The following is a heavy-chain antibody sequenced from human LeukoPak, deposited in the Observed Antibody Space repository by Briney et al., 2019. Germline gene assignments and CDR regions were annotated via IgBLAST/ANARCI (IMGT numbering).Heavy chain of an antibody. V-gene: IGHV4-39*01. CDR3: ARHDNIVVVVAALAFDC. CDR1: GGSISSSSHY. CDR2: IYYSGNT. Sequence: PSETLSLTCTVSGGSISSSSHYWGWIRQPPGKGLEWIGNIYYSGNTYYNPSLKSRVTISVVTSKNQFSLKLSSVTAADTAVYYCARHDNIVVVVAALAFDCWGQGTLVTVSS. J-gene: IGHJ4*02. D-gene: IGHD2-15*01.